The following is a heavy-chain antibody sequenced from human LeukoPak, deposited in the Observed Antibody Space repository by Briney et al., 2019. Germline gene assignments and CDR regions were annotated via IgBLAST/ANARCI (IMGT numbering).Heavy chain of an antibody. Sequence: SVKVSCKSSGGTFSSYAISWVRQAPGQGLEWMGGIIPIFGTANYAQKFQGRVTITADESTSTAYMELSSLRSEDTAVYYCARVRYNWNYGAFDIWGQGTMVTVSS. CDR1: GGTFSSYA. D-gene: IGHD1-7*01. CDR2: IIPIFGTA. CDR3: ARVRYNWNYGAFDI. V-gene: IGHV1-69*01. J-gene: IGHJ3*02.